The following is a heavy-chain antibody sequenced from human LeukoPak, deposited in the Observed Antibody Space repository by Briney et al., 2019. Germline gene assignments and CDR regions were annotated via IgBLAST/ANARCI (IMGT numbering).Heavy chain of an antibody. CDR1: GFTFSSYA. CDR3: GRGGSSWLYFFEY. CDR2: ITGSGRNT. Sequence: GGSLRLSCAASGFTFSSYAMSWVRQAPGKGLEWVSSITGSGRNTYFADSVKGRFTISRDNSKNTLYLQMNSLRAEDTALYYCGRGGSSWLYFFEYWGQGTPVIVSS. V-gene: IGHV3-23*01. J-gene: IGHJ4*02. D-gene: IGHD6-13*01.